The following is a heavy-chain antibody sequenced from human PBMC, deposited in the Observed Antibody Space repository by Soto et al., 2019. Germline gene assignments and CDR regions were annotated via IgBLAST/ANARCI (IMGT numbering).Heavy chain of an antibody. CDR1: GFSLSTSGMC. Sequence: SCPTLVNPTQTLTLTCTFSGFSLSTSGMCXSWIRQPPGKALEWLALIDWDDDKYYSTSLKTRLTISKDTSKNQVVLTMTNMDPVDTATYYCARTSSVAGHHYKWFDPWGQGTLVTVS. J-gene: IGHJ5*02. CDR3: ARTSSVAGHHYKWFDP. V-gene: IGHV2-70*01. CDR2: IDWDDDK. D-gene: IGHD6-19*01.